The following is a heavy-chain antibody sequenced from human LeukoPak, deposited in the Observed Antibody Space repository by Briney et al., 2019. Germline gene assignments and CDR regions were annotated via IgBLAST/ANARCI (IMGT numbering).Heavy chain of an antibody. V-gene: IGHV3-74*01. J-gene: IGHJ2*01. CDR3: ARDWELPTVTNPNWYFDL. CDR2: INTDGSST. CDR1: GFTFSSYS. D-gene: IGHD4-11*01. Sequence: GGSLRLSCAASGFTFSSYSMNWVRQAPGKGLVWVSRINTDGSSTSYADCVKGRFTISRDNAKNTLYLQMNSLRAEDTAVYYCARDWELPTVTNPNWYFDLWGRGTLVTVSS.